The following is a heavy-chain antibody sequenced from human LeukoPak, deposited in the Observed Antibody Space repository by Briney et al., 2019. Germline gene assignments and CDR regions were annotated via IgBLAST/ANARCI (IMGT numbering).Heavy chain of an antibody. Sequence: ASVKVSCKASGYTFTGYYMHWVRQAPGQGLEWMGGIIPIFGTANYAQKFQGRVTITADKSTSTAYMELSSLRSEDTAVYYCVKGPYSSSWYGPLYGMDVWGKGTTVTVSS. D-gene: IGHD6-13*01. J-gene: IGHJ6*04. CDR1: GYTFTGYY. V-gene: IGHV1-69*06. CDR2: IIPIFGTA. CDR3: VKGPYSSSWYGPLYGMDV.